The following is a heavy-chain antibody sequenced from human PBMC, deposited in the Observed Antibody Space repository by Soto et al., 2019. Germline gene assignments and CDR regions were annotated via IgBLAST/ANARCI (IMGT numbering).Heavy chain of an antibody. CDR3: AREIRSGYYKYWYFDL. CDR1: GYSFTVYH. J-gene: IGHJ2*01. V-gene: IGHV1-2*02. Sequence: QVQLVQSGAEVKKPGASVKVSCKASGYSFTVYHMHWVRQAPGQGLEWMGWINTDSGGTKYAQKFEGGVTMSRDTSINTAYMELSNLISDDTAVYYCAREIRSGYYKYWYFDLWGRGTLITVSS. D-gene: IGHD3-3*01. CDR2: INTDSGGT.